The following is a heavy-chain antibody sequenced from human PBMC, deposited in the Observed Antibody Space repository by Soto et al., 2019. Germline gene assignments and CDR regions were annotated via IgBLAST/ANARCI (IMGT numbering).Heavy chain of an antibody. D-gene: IGHD6-13*01. V-gene: IGHV1-18*01. CDR1: GYTFTSYG. Sequence: GASVKVSCKASGYTFTSYGSSWVRQAPGQGLEWMGWISAYNGNTNYAQKLQGRVTMTTDTSTSTAYMELRSLRSDDTAVYYCARVSRIAAAGCFDYWGQGTLVTVSS. J-gene: IGHJ4*02. CDR2: ISAYNGNT. CDR3: ARVSRIAAAGCFDY.